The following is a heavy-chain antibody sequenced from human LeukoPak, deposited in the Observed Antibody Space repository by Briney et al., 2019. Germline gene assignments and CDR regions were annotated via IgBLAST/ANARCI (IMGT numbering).Heavy chain of an antibody. Sequence: GGALRLSCAASGFTLSSYAMSWVRQAPGKGLEWVSAISGSGGSTYYADSVNGRFTISRDNSKNTLYLQMNSLRAEDTPVYYCADEPIVATMGYWGQGTLVTVSS. CDR1: GFTLSSYA. V-gene: IGHV3-23*01. D-gene: IGHD5-12*01. CDR2: ISGSGGST. J-gene: IGHJ4*02. CDR3: ADEPIVATMGY.